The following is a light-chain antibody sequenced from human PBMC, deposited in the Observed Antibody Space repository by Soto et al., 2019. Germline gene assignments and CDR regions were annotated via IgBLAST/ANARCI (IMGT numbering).Light chain of an antibody. Sequence: EIQITQSPSTLSASVGDIVTITCRASQSISSWLAWYQQKPGKAPKLLIYDASSLESGVPSRFRGSGSGTDFTLTISSLKPEDFATYYCQQSYSNTWTFGHGTQVDIK. CDR2: DAS. CDR3: QQSYSNTWT. V-gene: IGKV1-5*01. CDR1: QSISSW. J-gene: IGKJ1*01.